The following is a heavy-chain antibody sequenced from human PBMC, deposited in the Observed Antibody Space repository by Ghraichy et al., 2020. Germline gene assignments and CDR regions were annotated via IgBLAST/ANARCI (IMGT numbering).Heavy chain of an antibody. CDR3: TTLSMTVTHGGDY. CDR1: GLIFSDAW. V-gene: IGHV3-15*01. Sequence: GGSLRLSCAASGLIFSDAWMSWVRQAPGRGLEWVGRIKTRSSGGTTDYAAPVKGRFTISRDDSEKTLYLQMNGLKTDDTGVYYCTTLSMTVTHGGDYWGRGTLVTVSS. CDR2: IKTRSSGGTT. J-gene: IGHJ4*02. D-gene: IGHD4-17*01.